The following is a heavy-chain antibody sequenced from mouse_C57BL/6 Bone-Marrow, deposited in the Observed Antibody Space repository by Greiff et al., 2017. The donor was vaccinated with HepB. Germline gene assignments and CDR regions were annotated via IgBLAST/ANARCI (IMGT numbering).Heavy chain of an antibody. Sequence: QVQLQHSGAELARPGASVKMSCKASGYTFTSYTMHWVKQRPGQGLEWIGYINPSSGYTKYNQKFKDKATLTADKSSSTAYMQLSSLTSEDSAVYYCAREGELLRPYYFDYWGQGTTLTVSS. CDR1: GYTFTSYT. CDR2: INPSSGYT. D-gene: IGHD1-1*01. CDR3: AREGELLRPYYFDY. V-gene: IGHV1-4*01. J-gene: IGHJ2*01.